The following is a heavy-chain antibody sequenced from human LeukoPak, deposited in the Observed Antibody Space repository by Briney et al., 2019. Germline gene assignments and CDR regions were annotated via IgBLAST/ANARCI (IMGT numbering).Heavy chain of an antibody. Sequence: PGGSLRLSCAASGFTFSTYGMHWVRQAPGKGLEWVAVIWYDGSNKYYADSVKGRFTISRDNSKNALYLQMNSLRAEDTAVYYCASGSYSSGWLFDYWGQGTLVTVSS. CDR2: IWYDGSNK. D-gene: IGHD6-19*01. CDR1: GFTFSTYG. J-gene: IGHJ4*02. CDR3: ASGSYSSGWLFDY. V-gene: IGHV3-33*01.